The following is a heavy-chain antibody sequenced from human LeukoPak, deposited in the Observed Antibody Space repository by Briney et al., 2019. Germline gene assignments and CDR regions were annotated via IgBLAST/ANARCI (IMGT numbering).Heavy chain of an antibody. CDR3: ARDQGDDLPFDY. CDR2: IYHSGSA. J-gene: IGHJ4*02. V-gene: IGHV4-30-2*01. CDR1: GGSISSGGYY. Sequence: SQTLSLTCTVSGGSISSGGYYWSWIRQPPGKGLEYIGYIYHSGSAYYNPSLKSRVTISVDRSKNQFSLKLSSVTAADTAVYYCARDQGDDLPFDYWGQGTLVTVSS. D-gene: IGHD2-21*02.